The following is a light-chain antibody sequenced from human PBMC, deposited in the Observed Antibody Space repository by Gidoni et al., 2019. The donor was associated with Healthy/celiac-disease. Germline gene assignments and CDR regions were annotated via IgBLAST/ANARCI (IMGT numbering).Light chain of an antibody. Sequence: IVMTQSPATLSVSPGERATLSCRASPSVSSNLAWYQQKPSQAPRLLIYGASTRATGIPARCSGSGSGTEFTLTISSLQSEDFAVNYCQQYNNWTPRTFGQGTKVEIK. CDR3: QQYNNWTPRT. CDR2: GAS. CDR1: PSVSSN. V-gene: IGKV3-15*01. J-gene: IGKJ1*01.